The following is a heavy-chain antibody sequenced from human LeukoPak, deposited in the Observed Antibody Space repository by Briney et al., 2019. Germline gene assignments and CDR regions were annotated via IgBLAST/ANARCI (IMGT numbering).Heavy chain of an antibody. CDR2: IKQDEGEK. J-gene: IGHJ3*02. Sequence: TGGSLRLSCAASGFTFSSYWMNWVRRAPGKGLEWVANIKQDEGEKYYVDSEKGRFTSSRDNAKNSLYLQINSLRAEDTAVYYCARSTAYHDFWSGFPGAFDMWGQGTMVTVSS. D-gene: IGHD3-3*01. CDR3: ARSTAYHDFWSGFPGAFDM. V-gene: IGHV3-7*01. CDR1: GFTFSSYW.